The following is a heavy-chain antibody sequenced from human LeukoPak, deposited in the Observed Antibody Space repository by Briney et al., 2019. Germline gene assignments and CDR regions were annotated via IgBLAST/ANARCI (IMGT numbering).Heavy chain of an antibody. CDR2: IYTSGST. Sequence: PSETLSLTCTVSGGSISSYYWSWIRQPAGKGLEWIGRIYTSGSTNYNPSLKSRVTMSVDTSKNQFSLKLSSVTAADTAVYYCARDRGRIAARFDWFDPWGQGTLVTVSS. CDR1: GGSISSYY. J-gene: IGHJ5*02. D-gene: IGHD6-6*01. V-gene: IGHV4-4*07. CDR3: ARDRGRIAARFDWFDP.